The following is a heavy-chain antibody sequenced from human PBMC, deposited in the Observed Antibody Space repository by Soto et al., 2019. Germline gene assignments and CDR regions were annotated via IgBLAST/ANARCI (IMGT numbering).Heavy chain of an antibody. V-gene: IGHV4-31*03. Sequence: QVQLQESGPGLVKPSQTLSLTCTVSGGSISSGCYYWSWLRQHPGKGLEWIGYIYYSGSTYYNPSLKSRVTISVDTSKNQFSLKLSSVTAADTAVYYCASLQLERLGGPGGDFDYWGQGTLVTVSS. D-gene: IGHD1-1*01. CDR1: GGSISSGCYY. CDR3: ASLQLERLGGPGGDFDY. CDR2: IYYSGST. J-gene: IGHJ4*02.